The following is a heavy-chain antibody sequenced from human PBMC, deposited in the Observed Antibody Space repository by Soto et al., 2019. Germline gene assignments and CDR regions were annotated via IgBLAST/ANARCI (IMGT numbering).Heavy chain of an antibody. V-gene: IGHV3-23*01. CDR1: GFTFSSYA. Sequence: GGSLRLSCAASGFTFSSYAMIWVRQAPGKGLEWVSAISGSGGSTYYADSVKGRFTISRDNSKNTLYLQMNSLRAEDTAVYYCAKDYYDSSGYRAKIDYWGQGTLVTVSS. CDR3: AKDYYDSSGYRAKIDY. J-gene: IGHJ4*02. D-gene: IGHD3-22*01. CDR2: ISGSGGST.